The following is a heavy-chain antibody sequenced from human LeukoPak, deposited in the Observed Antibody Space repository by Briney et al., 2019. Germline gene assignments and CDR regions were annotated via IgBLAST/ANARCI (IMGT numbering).Heavy chain of an antibody. CDR2: ISYSGTP. J-gene: IGHJ4*02. D-gene: IGHD4-17*01. V-gene: IGHV4-30-4*08. Sequence: SQTLSLTCNVSGGSINTANYYWTWIRQPPGKGLEWIGYISYSGTPYYNPSLNSRVTISLDTSKNQFSLILNSVTASDTAMYYCARDRYGDFEDYWGQGTLVTVSS. CDR1: GGSINTANYY. CDR3: ARDRYGDFEDY.